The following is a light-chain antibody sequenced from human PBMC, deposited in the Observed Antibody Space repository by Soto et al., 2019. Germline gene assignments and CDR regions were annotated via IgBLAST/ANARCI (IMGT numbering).Light chain of an antibody. CDR2: EVS. CDR1: SSDVGAYNY. CDR3: SSYTSSSTPYVV. J-gene: IGLJ2*01. Sequence: QSALTQPASVSGSPGQSITISCTGTSSDVGAYNYVSWYQQHPDNAPKLMIYEVSNRPSGVSNRFSGSKSGYTASLTISGLQAEDEADYYCSSYTSSSTPYVVFGGGTQLTVL. V-gene: IGLV2-14*01.